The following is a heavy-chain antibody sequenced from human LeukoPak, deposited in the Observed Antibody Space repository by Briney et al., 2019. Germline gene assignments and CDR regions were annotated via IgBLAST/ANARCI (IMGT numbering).Heavy chain of an antibody. CDR2: FHSSGST. CDR1: GASINSSTYF. Sequence: PSETLSLTCAVSGASINSSTYFWGWVRQPPGKGLEWAGSFHSSGSTYYSPSLKSRVTISVDTSKNQFSLKVRSVTAADTAVYYCARHGGGYDLYYFDYWGQGTLVPVFS. V-gene: IGHV4-39*01. J-gene: IGHJ4*02. CDR3: ARHGGGYDLYYFDY. D-gene: IGHD5-12*01.